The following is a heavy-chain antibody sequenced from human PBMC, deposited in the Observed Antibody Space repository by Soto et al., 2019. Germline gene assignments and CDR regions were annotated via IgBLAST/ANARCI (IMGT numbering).Heavy chain of an antibody. CDR3: ARWGFGDRTFDY. D-gene: IGHD3-10*01. CDR1: GGSFSGYY. V-gene: IGHV4-34*01. J-gene: IGHJ4*02. Sequence: QVQLQQWGAGLLKPSETLSLTCAVYGGSFSGYYWSWIRQPPGKGLEWIGEINHSGSTNYNPSLKSRVTISVDTSKNQFSLKLSSVTAADTAVYYCARWGFGDRTFDYWGQGTLVTVSS. CDR2: INHSGST.